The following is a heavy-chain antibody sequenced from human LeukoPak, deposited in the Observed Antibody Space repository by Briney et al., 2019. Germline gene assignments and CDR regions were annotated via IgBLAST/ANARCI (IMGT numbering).Heavy chain of an antibody. J-gene: IGHJ2*01. V-gene: IGHV1-2*06. Sequence: GASVKVSCKASGYTFTGYYMHWVRQAPGQGLEWMGRINPNSGGTNYAQKFQGRVTMTRDTSISTAYMELSRLRSDDTAVYYCARVDGRTAMVEGYWYFDLWGRGTLVTVS. CDR3: ARVDGRTAMVEGYWYFDL. D-gene: IGHD5-18*01. CDR2: INPNSGGT. CDR1: GYTFTGYY.